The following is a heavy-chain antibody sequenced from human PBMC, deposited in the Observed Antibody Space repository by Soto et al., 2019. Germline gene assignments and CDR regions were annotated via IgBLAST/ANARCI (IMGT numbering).Heavy chain of an antibody. CDR3: ASPVGADCGDECFAFDI. D-gene: IGHD2-21*01. CDR1: GSTFSTYD. V-gene: IGHV1-8*01. Sequence: QVQLVQSGAEVKKPGASVKVSCRTSGSTFSTYDINWVRQATGQGLEWMGWMNPNNGDTGYAQKFEGRVTMTRDTSIRTAYMELSSLTSDDTAVYYCASPVGADCGDECFAFDIWGQGTMVTVSS. CDR2: MNPNNGDT. J-gene: IGHJ3*02.